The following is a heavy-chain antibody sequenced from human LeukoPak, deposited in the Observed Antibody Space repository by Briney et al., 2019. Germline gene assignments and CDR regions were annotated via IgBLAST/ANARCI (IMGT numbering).Heavy chain of an antibody. CDR2: ISAYNGNT. CDR3: AREVELGYYYYYYMDV. J-gene: IGHJ6*03. Sequence: ASVKVSSKASGYTFTSYGISWVRQAPGQGLEWMGWISAYNGNTNYAQKLQGRVTMTTDTSTSTAYMELRSLRSDDTAVYYCAREVELGYYYYYYMDVWGKGTTVTVSS. V-gene: IGHV1-18*01. D-gene: IGHD5-24*01. CDR1: GYTFTSYG.